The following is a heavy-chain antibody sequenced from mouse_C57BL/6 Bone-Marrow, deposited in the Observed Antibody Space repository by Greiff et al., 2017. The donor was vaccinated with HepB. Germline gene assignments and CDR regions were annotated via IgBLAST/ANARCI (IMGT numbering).Heavy chain of an antibody. CDR1: GFTFSSYG. Sequence: EVQGVESGGDLVKPGGSLKLSCAASGFTFSSYGMSWVRQTPDKRLEWVATISSGGSYTYYPDSVKGRFTISRDNAKNTLYLQMSSLKSEDTAMYYCARHYYDYDDPVWGTGTTVTVSS. CDR3: ARHYYDYDDPV. D-gene: IGHD2-4*01. J-gene: IGHJ1*03. V-gene: IGHV5-6*01. CDR2: ISSGGSYT.